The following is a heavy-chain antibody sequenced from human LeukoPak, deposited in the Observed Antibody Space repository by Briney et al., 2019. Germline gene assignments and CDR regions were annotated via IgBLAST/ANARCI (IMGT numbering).Heavy chain of an antibody. CDR3: AREEYGSRAFDY. D-gene: IGHD2/OR15-2a*01. Sequence: SETLSLTCTVSGGSISSGGYYWSWIRQPPGKGLEWIGYIYHSGSTYYNPSLKSRVTISVDRSRNQFSLKLSSVTAADTAVYYCAREEYGSRAFDYWGQGTLVTVSS. CDR1: GGSISSGGYY. J-gene: IGHJ4*02. CDR2: IYHSGST. V-gene: IGHV4-30-2*01.